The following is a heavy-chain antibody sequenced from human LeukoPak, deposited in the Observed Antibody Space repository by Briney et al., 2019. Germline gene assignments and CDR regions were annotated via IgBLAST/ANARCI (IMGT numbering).Heavy chain of an antibody. J-gene: IGHJ4*02. D-gene: IGHD6-19*01. CDR3: AKDPGGITVSGPDH. V-gene: IGHV3-33*06. CDR1: GFTFSSYG. CDR2: IWYDGNNK. Sequence: PGRSLRLSCAASGFTFSSYGMHWVRQAPGKGLEWVASIWYDGNNKYYEDSVKGRFTISRDNSKNTLYLQMNSLRAEDTAVYYCAKDPGGITVSGPDHWGQGTLVTVSS.